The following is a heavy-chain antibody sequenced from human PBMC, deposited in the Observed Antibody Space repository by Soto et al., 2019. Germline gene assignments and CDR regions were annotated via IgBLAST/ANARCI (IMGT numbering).Heavy chain of an antibody. V-gene: IGHV1-18*01. CDR1: CYTFTSYG. Sequence: ASVKVSCKASCYTFTSYGVSWVRQAPGQGLEWRGWIIAFIGPTNYIQKVQGRDTLTPEASTSTAYMVLRSLRSDDTAVDYCARGGDYYYALHVWGKGPTGTVAS. J-gene: IGHJ6*04. CDR2: IIAFIGPT. CDR3: ARGGDYYYALHV. D-gene: IGHD3-16*01.